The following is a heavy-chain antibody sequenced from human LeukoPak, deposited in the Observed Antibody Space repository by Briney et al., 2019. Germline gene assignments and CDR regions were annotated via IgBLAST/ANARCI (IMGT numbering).Heavy chain of an antibody. CDR1: GGSFSGYD. CDR3: ARPLGWLLHRMGAFDI. V-gene: IGHV4-34*01. Sequence: SETLSLTCAVYGGSFSGYDWSWIRQPPGKGLEWIGEINHSGSTNYNPSLKSRVTISVDTSKNQFSLKLSSVTAADTAVYYCARPLGWLLHRMGAFDIWGQGTMVTVSS. D-gene: IGHD2-15*01. CDR2: INHSGST. J-gene: IGHJ3*02.